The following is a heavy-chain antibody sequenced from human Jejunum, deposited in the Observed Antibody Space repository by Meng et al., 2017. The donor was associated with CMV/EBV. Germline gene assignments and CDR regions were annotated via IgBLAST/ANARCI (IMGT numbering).Heavy chain of an antibody. V-gene: IGHV5-51*01. D-gene: IGHD1-1*01. Sequence: KGSVYTFTRYWLVWVRQKPGKGLEWMGIIYPGDSDTRYSPSFQGQVSISADRSISSAYLQWSSLEASDTAMYYCARADSNNWFYFDSWGQGTLVTVSS. CDR3: ARADSNNWFYFDS. CDR2: IYPGDSDT. J-gene: IGHJ4*02. CDR1: VYTFTRYW.